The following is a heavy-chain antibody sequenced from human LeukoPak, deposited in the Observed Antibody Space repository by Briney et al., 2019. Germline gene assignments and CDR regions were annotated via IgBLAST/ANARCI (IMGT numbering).Heavy chain of an antibody. J-gene: IGHJ4*02. CDR1: GGTFSSYA. Sequence: SVKVSCKASGGTFSSYAISWVRQAPGQGLEWMGRIIPIFGIANYAQEFQGRVTITTDESTSTAYMELSSLRSEDTAVYYCARDKPVTYYYGSGSHDADWGQGTLVTVSS. CDR3: ARDKPVTYYYGSGSHDAD. D-gene: IGHD3-10*01. CDR2: IIPIFGIA. V-gene: IGHV1-69*05.